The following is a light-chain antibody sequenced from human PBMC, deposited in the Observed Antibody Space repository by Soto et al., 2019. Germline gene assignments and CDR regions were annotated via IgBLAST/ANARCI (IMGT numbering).Light chain of an antibody. V-gene: IGLV2-8*01. CDR3: SSYAGSNNVI. Sequence: QSALTQPPSASGSPGQSLAISCTGTSSDVGGNNYVSWYQQHPGKAPKLMVYEVTKRPSGVPDRFSGSKSGNTASLTVSGLQAEDEADYYCSSYAGSNNVIFGGGTQLTVL. CDR2: EVT. J-gene: IGLJ2*01. CDR1: SSDVGGNNY.